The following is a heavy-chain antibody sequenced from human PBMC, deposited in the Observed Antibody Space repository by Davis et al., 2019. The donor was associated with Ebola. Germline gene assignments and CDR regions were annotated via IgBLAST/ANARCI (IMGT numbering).Heavy chain of an antibody. Sequence: QTLSLTCAISGDSVSRNSASWNWIRQSPSRGLEWLGRTYYRSKWYNEYAVSVKSRMTINIDTSKNQVSLQLNSVTPDDTAVYYCAREGSTRWARYYYYGLDVWGQGTTVTVSS. CDR3: AREGSTRWARYYYYGLDV. CDR2: TYYRSKWYN. CDR1: GDSVSRNSAS. J-gene: IGHJ6*02. D-gene: IGHD6-13*01. V-gene: IGHV6-1*01.